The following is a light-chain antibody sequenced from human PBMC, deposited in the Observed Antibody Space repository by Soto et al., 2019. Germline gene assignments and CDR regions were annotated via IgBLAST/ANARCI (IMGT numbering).Light chain of an antibody. CDR3: QQTYITPWT. CDR1: QTISTY. CDR2: DAS. V-gene: IGKV1-39*01. Sequence: DIQMTQSPSSLSASVGDRVIITYRASQTISTYLDWYRQTSGKVPELLIFDASSLQSGVPSRFSGSGSGTDFTLTISSLQPEDFATYYCQQTYITPWTFGQGTKV. J-gene: IGKJ1*01.